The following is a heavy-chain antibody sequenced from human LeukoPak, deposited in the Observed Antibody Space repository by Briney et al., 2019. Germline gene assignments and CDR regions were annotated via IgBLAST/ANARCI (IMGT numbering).Heavy chain of an antibody. CDR1: GFTFSSYA. V-gene: IGHV3-23*01. Sequence: PGGSLRLSCAASGFTFSSYAMSWVRQAPGKGLEWVSAISGSGGSTYCADSVKGRFTISRDNSKNTLYLQMNSLRAEDTAVYYCVREAGYCASVCLKSNWFDPWGQGTLVTVSS. J-gene: IGHJ5*02. CDR2: ISGSGGST. CDR3: VREAGYCASVCLKSNWFDP. D-gene: IGHD2-15*01.